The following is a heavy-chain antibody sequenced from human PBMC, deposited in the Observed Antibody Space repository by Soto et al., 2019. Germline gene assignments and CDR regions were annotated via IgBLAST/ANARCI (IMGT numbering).Heavy chain of an antibody. CDR2: ISPYSGNT. CDR3: VRDKQERLFYYYYGLDV. Sequence: QVQLVQSGPEMKWPGASVKVSCQASGYTFTSHNISWVRQAPGQGLEWMGWISPYSGNTDYAQTRQGRVTMTTDTLTSTAYMELRSLRSDDAAVYYCVRDKQERLFYYYYGLDVLGQGTTVTVSS. J-gene: IGHJ6*02. CDR1: GYTFTSHN. V-gene: IGHV1-18*04. D-gene: IGHD1-1*01.